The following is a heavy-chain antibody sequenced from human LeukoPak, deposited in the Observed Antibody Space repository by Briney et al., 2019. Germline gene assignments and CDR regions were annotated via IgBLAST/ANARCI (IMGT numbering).Heavy chain of an antibody. CDR3: ARGSGNLGN. V-gene: IGHV4-61*02. CDR1: GGSISSSSYC. CDR2: IYTSGST. D-gene: IGHD3-10*01. Sequence: SETLSLTCTVSGGSISSSSYCWSWIRQPAGKGLEWIGRIYTSGSTNYNPSLKSRVTMSVDTSKNQFSLKLNSVTAADTAVYYCARGSGNLGNWGQGTLVTVSS. J-gene: IGHJ4*02.